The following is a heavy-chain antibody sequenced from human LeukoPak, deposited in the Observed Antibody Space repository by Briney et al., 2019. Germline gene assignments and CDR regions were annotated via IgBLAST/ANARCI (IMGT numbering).Heavy chain of an antibody. V-gene: IGHV5-51*01. J-gene: IGHJ4*02. CDR3: ARRMGIAAAGPKNFDY. CDR2: IYPGDSDT. Sequence: GESLKISCKGSGYSFTSYWIGWVRQMPGKGLEWMGIIYPGDSDTRYSPSFQGQVTISADKSISTAYLQWSSLKASDTAMYYCARRMGIAAAGPKNFDYWSQGTLVTVSS. D-gene: IGHD6-13*01. CDR1: GYSFTSYW.